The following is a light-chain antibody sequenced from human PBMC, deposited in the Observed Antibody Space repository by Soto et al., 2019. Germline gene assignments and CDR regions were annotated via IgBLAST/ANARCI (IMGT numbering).Light chain of an antibody. CDR1: QSISNY. J-gene: IGKJ1*01. CDR3: QQSYSAPRT. Sequence: IHMTHSPSSLSASLVYRFAIICRASQSISNYLIWYQQKPGKAPKLLIYAASSLQSGVPSRFSGSGSGTDFTLTISSLQSEDFATYYCQQSYSAPRTFGQGTKVDIK. V-gene: IGKV1-39*01. CDR2: AAS.